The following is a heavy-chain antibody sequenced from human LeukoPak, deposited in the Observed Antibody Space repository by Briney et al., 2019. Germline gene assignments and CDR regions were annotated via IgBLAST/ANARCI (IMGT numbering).Heavy chain of an antibody. CDR3: AKSPGYWALDY. V-gene: IGHV3-23*01. CDR1: GFTYSSG. Sequence: GGSLRLSCAASGFTYSSGLTWVRQAPGKGLEWVSSISGSGDHTFYADSVKGRSTTSIDISRNTLYLQMHSLRAEDTAVYYCAKSPGYWALDYWGQGAPVTVSS. D-gene: IGHD2-8*02. CDR2: ISGSGDHT. J-gene: IGHJ4*02.